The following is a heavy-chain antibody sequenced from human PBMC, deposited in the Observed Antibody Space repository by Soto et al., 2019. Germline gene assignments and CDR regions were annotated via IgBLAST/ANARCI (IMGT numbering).Heavy chain of an antibody. V-gene: IGHV3-23*01. CDR1: GFTFSSYA. Sequence: GGSLRLSCAASGFTFSSYAMSWVRQAPGKGLEWVSAISGSGGSTYYADSVKGRFTISRDNSKNTLYLQMNSLRAEDTAVYYCAKDWRSGSSGCLDYWGQGTLVTSPQ. J-gene: IGHJ4*02. D-gene: IGHD6-19*01. CDR2: ISGSGGST. CDR3: AKDWRSGSSGCLDY.